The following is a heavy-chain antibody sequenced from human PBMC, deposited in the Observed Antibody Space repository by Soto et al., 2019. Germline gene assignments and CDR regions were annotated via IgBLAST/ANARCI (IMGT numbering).Heavy chain of an antibody. CDR1: GVSIRYYF. J-gene: IGHJ6*02. Sequence: SETLSLTCSVSGVSIRYYFWTWIWQPPGKGLEWIGYISSSGTINYNSSLKSRVTISLDTSRNHFSLKLSSVTAADTAVYFCARDRKLVIPGNYYYYGMDVWGQGTTVNVSS. D-gene: IGHD3-9*01. CDR3: ARDRKLVIPGNYYYYGMDV. V-gene: IGHV4-59*01. CDR2: ISSSGTI.